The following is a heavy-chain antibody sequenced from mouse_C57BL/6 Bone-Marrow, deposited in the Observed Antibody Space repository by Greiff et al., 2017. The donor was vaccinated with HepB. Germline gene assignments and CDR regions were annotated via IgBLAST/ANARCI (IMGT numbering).Heavy chain of an antibody. CDR3: TTPVVAPGDY. J-gene: IGHJ2*01. D-gene: IGHD1-1*01. V-gene: IGHV14-4*01. CDR2: IDPENGDT. CDR1: GFNIKDDY. Sequence: EVKLQESGAELVRPGASVKLSCTASGFNIKDDYMHWVKQRPEQGLEWIGWIDPENGDTEYASKFQGKATITADTSSNTAYLQLSSLTSEDTAVYYCTTPVVAPGDYWGQGTTLTVSS.